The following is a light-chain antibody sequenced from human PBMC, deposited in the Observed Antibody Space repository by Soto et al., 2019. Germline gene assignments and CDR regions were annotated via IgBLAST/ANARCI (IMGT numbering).Light chain of an antibody. CDR2: GAS. J-gene: IGKJ5*01. V-gene: IGKV3-20*01. Sequence: EIVLTQSPCTLSLSPGERATLSCRAIQSVSSSYLAWYQQKPGQAPRLLIYGASSRATGIPDRFSGSGYGTYFTLTISSLQSEDFAVYYCQQYNIWRSITFGPGTRLEIK. CDR1: QSVSSSY. CDR3: QQYNIWRSIT.